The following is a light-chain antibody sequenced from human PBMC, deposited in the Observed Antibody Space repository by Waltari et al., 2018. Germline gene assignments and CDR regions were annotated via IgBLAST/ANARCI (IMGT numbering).Light chain of an antibody. Sequence: IMLTQSPGTLSLSPGERAPLSCRASQRISRYLAWYQQKPGQAPRLLIYVASTRATGIPDRFSGSGSGTDFSLTISGLEPEDSAVYYCQHHVRLPATFGQGTKVEIK. CDR3: QHHVRLPAT. CDR2: VAS. V-gene: IGKV3-20*01. J-gene: IGKJ1*01. CDR1: QRISRY.